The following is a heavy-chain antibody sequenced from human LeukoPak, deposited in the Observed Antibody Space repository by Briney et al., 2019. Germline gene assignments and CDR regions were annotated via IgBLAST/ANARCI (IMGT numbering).Heavy chain of an antibody. J-gene: IGHJ5*02. CDR1: GYTLTELS. V-gene: IGHV1-24*01. CDR3: VTVPRSPIWFGEPAFDP. D-gene: IGHD3-10*01. CDR2: FDPEDGET. Sequence: ASVRVSCKVSGYTLTELSMHWVRQAPGKGLEWMGGFDPEDGETIYAQKFQGRVTMTEDTSTDTAYMELSSLRSEDTAVYYCVTVPRSPIWFGEPAFDPWGQGTLVTVSS.